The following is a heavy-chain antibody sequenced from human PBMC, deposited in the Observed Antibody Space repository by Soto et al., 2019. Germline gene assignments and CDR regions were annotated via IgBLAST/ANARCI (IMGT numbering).Heavy chain of an antibody. J-gene: IGHJ4*02. CDR3: ARDRGRSGSSYPAIYFDY. Sequence: EVQLVESGGGLVQPGGSLRLSCAVSGFTFTSFWMHWVRQDPGKGLVWVSHINIDGSTTSYADSVKGRFTISRDNAKNTLYLQMNKLRVEDTAVYYCARDRGRSGSSYPAIYFDYWGQGALVTVSS. CDR1: GFTFTSFW. V-gene: IGHV3-74*01. CDR2: INIDGSTT. D-gene: IGHD1-26*01.